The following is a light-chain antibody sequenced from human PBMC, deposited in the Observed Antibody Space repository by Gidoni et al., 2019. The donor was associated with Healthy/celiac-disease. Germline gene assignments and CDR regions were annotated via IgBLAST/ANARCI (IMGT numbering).Light chain of an antibody. Sequence: VFTQSPGTLSLSPGERATLSCRASQSVSSSYLAWYQQKPGQAPRLLIYGASSRATGIPNRFSGSGSGTDFTLTISRLEPEDFAVYYCQQYGGSPLTFGGGTKVEIK. CDR2: GAS. J-gene: IGKJ4*01. CDR3: QQYGGSPLT. CDR1: QSVSSSY. V-gene: IGKV3-20*01.